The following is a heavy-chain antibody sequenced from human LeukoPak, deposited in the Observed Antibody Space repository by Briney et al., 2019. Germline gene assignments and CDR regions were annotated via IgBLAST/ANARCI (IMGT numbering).Heavy chain of an antibody. Sequence: SETLSLTCTVSGGSISSYYWSWIRQPPGKGLELIGYIYYSGSTNYNPSLKSRVTISVDTSKNQFSLKLSSVTAADTAVYYCARSRRVSNWFDPWGQGTLVTVSS. J-gene: IGHJ5*02. V-gene: IGHV4-59*01. CDR1: GGSISSYY. CDR3: ARSRRVSNWFDP. CDR2: IYYSGST.